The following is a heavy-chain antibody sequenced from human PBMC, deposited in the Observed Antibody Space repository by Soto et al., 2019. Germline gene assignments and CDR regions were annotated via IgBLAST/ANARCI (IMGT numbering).Heavy chain of an antibody. CDR1: GFTINNYD. Sequence: PGGSLRLSCAASGFTINNYDMNWVRQAPGRGLEWVAYISSGASTMYYADSVKGRFTISRDNAKNSLYLQMNSLRAEDTAVYYCARDRGYSYGYWFDPWGQGTQVTVSS. CDR2: ISSGASTM. V-gene: IGHV3-48*03. D-gene: IGHD5-18*01. J-gene: IGHJ5*02. CDR3: ARDRGYSYGYWFDP.